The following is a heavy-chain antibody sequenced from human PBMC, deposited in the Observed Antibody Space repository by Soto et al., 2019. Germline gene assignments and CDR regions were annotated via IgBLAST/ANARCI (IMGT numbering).Heavy chain of an antibody. CDR3: ARGGNWNHDAFDI. CDR1: GFTFSSYW. J-gene: IGHJ3*02. D-gene: IGHD1-1*01. CDR2: IKQDGSEK. Sequence: GGSLRLSCAASGFTFSSYWMSWVRQAPGKGLEWVANIKQDGSEKYYVDSVKGRFIISRDNAKNSLYLQMNSLRAEDTAVYYCARGGNWNHDAFDIWGQGTMVTVSS. V-gene: IGHV3-7*01.